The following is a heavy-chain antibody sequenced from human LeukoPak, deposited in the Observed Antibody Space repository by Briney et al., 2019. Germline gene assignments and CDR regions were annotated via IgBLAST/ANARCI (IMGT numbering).Heavy chain of an antibody. Sequence: GASVKLSCKSSGYSFTASYMHWVRQAPGQGLGWVGGTNPKNGDTSSAQRFQGRVTMTRDTSLSTAYMDLTSLRSDDTAVYYCVRDDYNGNSFDSWGPGTLVTVSS. CDR1: GYSFTASY. CDR3: VRDDYNGNSFDS. J-gene: IGHJ5*01. V-gene: IGHV1-2*02. D-gene: IGHD4-4*01. CDR2: TNPKNGDT.